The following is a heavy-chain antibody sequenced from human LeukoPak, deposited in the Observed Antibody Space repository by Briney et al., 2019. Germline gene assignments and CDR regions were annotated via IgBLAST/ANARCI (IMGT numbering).Heavy chain of an antibody. J-gene: IGHJ4*02. D-gene: IGHD1-26*01. Sequence: GGSLRLSCAASGFTVSSNYMSWVRQAPGKGLEWVANIKQDGSKLSYVDSVKGRFTVSRDNAKNSLYLQMNSLRAEDTAVYYCARWEARDTWVYDYWGQGTLVTVSS. CDR3: ARWEARDTWVYDY. CDR2: IKQDGSKL. CDR1: GFTVSSNY. V-gene: IGHV3-7*01.